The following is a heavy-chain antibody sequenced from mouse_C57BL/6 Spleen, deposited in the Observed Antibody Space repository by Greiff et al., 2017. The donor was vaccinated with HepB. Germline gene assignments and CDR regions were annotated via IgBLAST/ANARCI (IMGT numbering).Heavy chain of an antibody. CDR2: IDPETGGT. CDR3: TRERAHDGYYGFAY. D-gene: IGHD2-3*01. Sequence: QVQLQQSGAELVRPGASVTLSCKASGYTFTDYEMHWVKQTPVHGLEWIGAIDPETGGTAYNQKFKGKAILTADKSSSTAYMELRSLTSEDSAVYYCTRERAHDGYYGFAYWGQGTLVTVSA. CDR1: GYTFTDYE. V-gene: IGHV1-15*01. J-gene: IGHJ3*01.